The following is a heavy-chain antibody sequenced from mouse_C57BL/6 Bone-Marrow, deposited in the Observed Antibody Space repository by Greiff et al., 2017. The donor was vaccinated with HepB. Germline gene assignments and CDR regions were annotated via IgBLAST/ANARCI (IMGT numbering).Heavy chain of an antibody. CDR2: IRSKSSNYAT. CDR3: VRGGTTVVATEYFDY. Sequence: EVNLVESGGGLVQPKGSLKLSCAASGFTFNTYAMHWVRQAPGKGLEWVARIRSKSSNYATYYADSVKDRFTISRDDSQSMLYLQMNNLKTEDTAMYYCVRGGTTVVATEYFDYWGQGTTLTVSS. CDR1: GFTFNTYA. J-gene: IGHJ2*01. V-gene: IGHV10-3*01. D-gene: IGHD1-1*01.